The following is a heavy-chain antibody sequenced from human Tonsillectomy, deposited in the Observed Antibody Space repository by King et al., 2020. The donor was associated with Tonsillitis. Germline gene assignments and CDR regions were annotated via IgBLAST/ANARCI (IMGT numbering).Heavy chain of an antibody. CDR2: IKEDGSEK. Sequence: VQLVESGGGLVQPGGSLRLSYAASGFTFSSYWMSWVRQAPGKGLEWVANIKEDGSEKYYVDSEKGRFTISRDNAKNALYLQMNSLRAEDTAVYYCARRRYYYDSSGYLYYYMDVWGKGTTLTVSS. CDR1: GFTFSSYW. J-gene: IGHJ6*03. V-gene: IGHV3-7*03. CDR3: ARRRYYYDSSGYLYYYMDV. D-gene: IGHD3-22*01.